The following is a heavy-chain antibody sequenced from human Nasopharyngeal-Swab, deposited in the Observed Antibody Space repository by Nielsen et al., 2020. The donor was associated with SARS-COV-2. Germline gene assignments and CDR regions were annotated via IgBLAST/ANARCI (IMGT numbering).Heavy chain of an antibody. V-gene: IGHV3-73*01. J-gene: IGHJ4*02. CDR2: IGDKDHNYAT. CDR3: TTDFYFDY. CDR1: GFIFSASA. Sequence: GESLKISCAASGFIFSASAIHWVRQASGKGLEWVGRIGDKDHNYATTYGASVQGRLTISRDDSKNTAFLQMDSLKTEDTALYYCTTDFYFDYWRQGTLVTVSS.